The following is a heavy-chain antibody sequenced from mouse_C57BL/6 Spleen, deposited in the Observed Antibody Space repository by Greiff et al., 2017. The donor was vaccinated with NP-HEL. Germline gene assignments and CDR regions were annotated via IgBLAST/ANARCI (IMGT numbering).Heavy chain of an antibody. D-gene: IGHD2-4*01. CDR2: IWWDDDK. Sequence: QVQLKECGPGILQPSQTLSLTCSFSGFSLSTFGMGVGWIRQPSGKGLEWLAHIWWDDDKYYNPALKSRLTISKDTSKNQVFLKIANVDTADTATYYCARIDYDYDNYYAMDYWGQGTSVTVSS. CDR1: GFSLSTFGMG. CDR3: ARIDYDYDNYYAMDY. J-gene: IGHJ4*01. V-gene: IGHV8-8*01.